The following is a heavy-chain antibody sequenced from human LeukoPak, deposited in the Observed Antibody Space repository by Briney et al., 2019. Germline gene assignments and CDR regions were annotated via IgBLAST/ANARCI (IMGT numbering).Heavy chain of an antibody. CDR2: IYRGDST. CDR1: GFTVSSNY. D-gene: IGHD3-22*01. CDR3: AKDQHYDSSGYYESIDY. J-gene: IGHJ4*02. Sequence: GGSLRLSCAVSGFTVSSNYMSWVRQAPGKGLEWVSIIYRGDSTYYADSVKGRFTISRDNSKNTLYLQMNSLRAEDTAVYYCAKDQHYDSSGYYESIDYWGQGTLVTVSS. V-gene: IGHV3-66*01.